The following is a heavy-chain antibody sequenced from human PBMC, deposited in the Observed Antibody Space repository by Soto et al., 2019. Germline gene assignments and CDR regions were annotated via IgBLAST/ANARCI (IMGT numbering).Heavy chain of an antibody. D-gene: IGHD2-2*02. Sequence: GGSLRLSCAAFGFDFNKYAMTWVRQAPGKGLQWVSSITSNGDSTYYADSVKGRFTTSRDNSKNTLYLQMNSLRADDTAVFYCAKDSPSYTTTPFYFDSWGQGTLVTVSS. CDR2: ITSNGDST. V-gene: IGHV3-23*01. J-gene: IGHJ4*02. CDR1: GFDFNKYA. CDR3: AKDSPSYTTTPFYFDS.